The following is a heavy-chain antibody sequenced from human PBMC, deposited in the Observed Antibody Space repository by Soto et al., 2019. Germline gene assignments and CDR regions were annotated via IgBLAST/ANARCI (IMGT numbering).Heavy chain of an antibody. CDR1: GFTFSTFR. J-gene: IGHJ4*02. V-gene: IGHV3-74*01. Sequence: EVQLVESGGGLVQPGGSLRLSCAASGFTFSTFRMHWVRQGPGKGLVWVSRINSDGSSTSYADSVKGRFTISRDNAKNTLYLQMNSLTAEDTAVYYCARDLIGRADWGQGTLLTVSS. CDR3: ARDLIGRAD. CDR2: INSDGSST. D-gene: IGHD6-13*01.